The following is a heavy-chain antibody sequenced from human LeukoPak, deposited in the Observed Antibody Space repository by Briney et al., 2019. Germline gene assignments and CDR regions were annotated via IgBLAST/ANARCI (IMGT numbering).Heavy chain of an antibody. V-gene: IGHV3-21*04. J-gene: IGHJ5*02. CDR3: AKGPDKYCTAGSCYGAS. D-gene: IGHD2-15*01. CDR2: TSSSSSYI. Sequence: PGGSLRLSCAASGFTFSSYSMNWVRQAPGKGLEWVSSTSSSSSYIYYADSVKGRFTISRDNAKNSLYLQMNSLRADDTAIYYCAKGPDKYCTAGSCYGASWGQGTQVTVSS. CDR1: GFTFSSYS.